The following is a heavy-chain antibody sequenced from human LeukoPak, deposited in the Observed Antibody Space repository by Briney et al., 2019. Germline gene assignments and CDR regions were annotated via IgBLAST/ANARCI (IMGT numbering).Heavy chain of an antibody. Sequence: SETLSLTCAVSGGSISSGGYSWSWIRQPPGKGLEWIGYIYHSGSTYYNPSLKSRVTISVDRSKNQFSLKLSSVTAADTAVYYCARGGGELGEWVDYRGQGTLVTVSS. V-gene: IGHV4-30-2*01. CDR3: ARGGGELGEWVDY. J-gene: IGHJ4*02. CDR1: GGSISSGGYS. CDR2: IYHSGST. D-gene: IGHD3-10*01.